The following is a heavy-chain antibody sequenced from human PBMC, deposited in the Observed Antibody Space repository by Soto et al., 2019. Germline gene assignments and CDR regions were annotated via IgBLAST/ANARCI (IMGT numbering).Heavy chain of an antibody. V-gene: IGHV4-34*01. Sequence: SETLSLTWVVSGGSFSTYYYSWIRQSPGKGLEWIGEINHSGSNNYSPSLKSRVTMSLDTSKNQFSLKLTSVTAADTAVYYCARGGSNDWQVAFDIWGQGTRVTVSS. CDR3: ARGGSNDWQVAFDI. CDR1: GGSFSTYY. D-gene: IGHD3-9*01. CDR2: INHSGSN. J-gene: IGHJ3*02.